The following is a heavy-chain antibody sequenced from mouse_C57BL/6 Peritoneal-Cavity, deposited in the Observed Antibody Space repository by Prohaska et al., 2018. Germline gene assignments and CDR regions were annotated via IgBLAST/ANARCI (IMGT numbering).Heavy chain of an antibody. CDR3: AREDPYGSSSYWYFDV. CDR1: GYTFTSYW. CDR2: IYPGSGST. V-gene: IGHV1-55*01. J-gene: IGHJ1*03. D-gene: IGHD1-1*01. Sequence: QVQLQQPGAELVKPGASVKMSCKASGYTFTSYWITWVKQRPGQGLEWIGDIYPGSGSTNYNEKFKSKATLTVDTSSSTAYMQLSSLTAEDYAVYYCAREDPYGSSSYWYFDVCGRGTTVTVSS.